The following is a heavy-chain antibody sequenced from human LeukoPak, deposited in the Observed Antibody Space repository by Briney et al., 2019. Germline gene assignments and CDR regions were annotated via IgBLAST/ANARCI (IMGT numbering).Heavy chain of an antibody. D-gene: IGHD3-10*01. J-gene: IGHJ4*02. Sequence: GGSLRLSCAASGFTFTESGMHWVRQAPGKGLEWVAVISYDGSNKYYADSVKGRFTISRDNSKNTLYLQMNSLRAEDTAVYYCARVPEVGSMVRGVLGGVDYWGQGTLVTVSS. CDR1: GFTFTESG. CDR2: ISYDGSNK. V-gene: IGHV3-30*19. CDR3: ARVPEVGSMVRGVLGGVDY.